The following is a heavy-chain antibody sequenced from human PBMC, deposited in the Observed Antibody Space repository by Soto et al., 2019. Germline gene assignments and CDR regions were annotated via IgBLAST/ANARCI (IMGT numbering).Heavy chain of an antibody. V-gene: IGHV4-31*01. CDR3: ARGSPVAVAYYYYGMDV. J-gene: IGHJ6*02. CDR2: IYYSGST. CDR1: GGSISSGGYY. Sequence: QVQLQESGPGLVKPSQTLSLTCTVSGGSISSGGYYWSWIRQHPGKGLEWIGYIYYSGSTYYNPSLKSPVTISVDTSKNQFSLKLSSVTAADTAVYYCARGSPVAVAYYYYGMDVWGQGTTVTVSS. D-gene: IGHD6-19*01.